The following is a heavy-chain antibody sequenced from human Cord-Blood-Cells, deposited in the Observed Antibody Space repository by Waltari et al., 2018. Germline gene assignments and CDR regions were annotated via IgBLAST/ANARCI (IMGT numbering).Heavy chain of an antibody. CDR1: GFTFSSYG. V-gene: IGHV3-33*01. CDR2: IWYDGRNK. Sequence: QVQLVESGGGVVQPGRSLRLSCAASGFTFSSYGMHWVRQAPGKGVEWGVVIWYDGRNKYYADSVKGRFTISRDNSKNTLYLQMNSLGAEDTAVYYCARDRGSGYYNWFDPWGQGTLVTVSS. CDR3: ARDRGSGYYNWFDP. J-gene: IGHJ5*02. D-gene: IGHD3-22*01.